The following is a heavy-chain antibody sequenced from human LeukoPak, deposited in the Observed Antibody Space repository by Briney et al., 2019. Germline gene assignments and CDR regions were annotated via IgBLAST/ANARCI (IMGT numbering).Heavy chain of an antibody. J-gene: IGHJ4*02. CDR3: AMKGAY. V-gene: IGHV3-23*01. CDR2: ISGSGGSST. CDR1: GFTFSNYA. Sequence: GGSLRLSCAASGFTFSNYALSWVRQAPGKGLEWFSTISGSGGSSTYYADSVKGRFTISRDNSKNTLYLQMNSLRAEDTAVYYCAMKGAYWGQGTLVTVSS. D-gene: IGHD3-16*01.